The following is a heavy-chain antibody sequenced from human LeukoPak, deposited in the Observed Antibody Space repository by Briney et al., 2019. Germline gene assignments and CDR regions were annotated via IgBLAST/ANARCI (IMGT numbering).Heavy chain of an antibody. Sequence: PSETLSLTCTVSGGSISSSSYYWGWIRQPPGEGLEWIGSIYYSGSTYYNPSLKSRVTISVDTSKNQFSLKLSSVTAADTAVYYCARQPTYCSGGSCYSASLFDYWGQGTLVTVSS. CDR3: ARQPTYCSGGSCYSASLFDY. V-gene: IGHV4-39*01. CDR1: GGSISSSSYY. CDR2: IYYSGST. D-gene: IGHD2-15*01. J-gene: IGHJ4*02.